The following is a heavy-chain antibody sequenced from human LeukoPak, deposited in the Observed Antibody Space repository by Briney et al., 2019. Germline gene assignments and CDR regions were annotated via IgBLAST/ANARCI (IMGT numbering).Heavy chain of an antibody. J-gene: IGHJ5*02. CDR3: ASAPPITRGPFDP. D-gene: IGHD3-10*01. CDR1: GGSISSYY. Sequence: PSETLSLTCTVSGGSISSYYWSWIRQPPGKGLEWIGYIYYSGSTNYNPSLKSRVTISVDTSKNQFSLKLSSVTAADTAVYYCASAPPITRGPFDPWGQGTLVTVSS. CDR2: IYYSGST. V-gene: IGHV4-59*08.